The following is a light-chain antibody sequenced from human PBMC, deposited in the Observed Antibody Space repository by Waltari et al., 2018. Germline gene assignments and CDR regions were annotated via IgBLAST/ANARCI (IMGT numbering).Light chain of an antibody. CDR1: SSSIGSNP. J-gene: IGLJ1*01. Sequence: QSVLTQPPSASGTPGQTVSISCSGSSSSIGSNPVSWYQVLPGAAPRLLLHTDSQRPPGFLDRFSASRSGTSSSLAISGLQFEDAAEYYCAAWVDSLYGCFFGTGTRVTVL. CDR2: TDS. V-gene: IGLV1-44*01. CDR3: AAWVDSLYGCF.